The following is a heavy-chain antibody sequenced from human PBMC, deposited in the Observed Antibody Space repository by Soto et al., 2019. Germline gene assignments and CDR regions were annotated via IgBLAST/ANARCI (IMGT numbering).Heavy chain of an antibody. Sequence: QVQLQESGPGLVKPSQTLSLTCTVSGGSISSGGYYWSWIRQHPGKGLEWIGYIYYSGSTYYNPSLKSRVTISVDTSKSQFSLKLSSVTAADTAVYYCARENYGDYEGAFDIWGQGTMVTVSS. CDR2: IYYSGST. V-gene: IGHV4-31*03. CDR1: GGSISSGGYY. CDR3: ARENYGDYEGAFDI. D-gene: IGHD4-17*01. J-gene: IGHJ3*02.